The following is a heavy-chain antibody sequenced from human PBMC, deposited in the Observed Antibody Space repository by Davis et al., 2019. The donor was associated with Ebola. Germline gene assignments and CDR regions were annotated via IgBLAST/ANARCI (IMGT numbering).Heavy chain of an antibody. CDR1: GFTINVNY. V-gene: IGHV3-53*01. Sequence: PGGFLRLSCTASGFTINVNYIHWVRQAPGKGLEWVSVLYSGGGTYYAESVKGRFTISRDNSKNTLYLQMNSLRAEDTAVYYCAKAPLSTGRVFFDYWGQGTLVTVSS. D-gene: IGHD1-14*01. J-gene: IGHJ4*02. CDR2: LYSGGGT. CDR3: AKAPLSTGRVFFDY.